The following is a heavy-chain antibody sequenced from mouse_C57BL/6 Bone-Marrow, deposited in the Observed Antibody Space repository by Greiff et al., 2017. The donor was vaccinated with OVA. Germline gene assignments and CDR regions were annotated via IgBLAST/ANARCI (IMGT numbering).Heavy chain of an antibody. Sequence: VQLQQPGTELVKPGASVKLSCKASGYTFTSYWMHWVQQRPGQGLEWIGNLNPSDGGTNYNEQFTSQATLTVDKSTSTAYMQLSSLTSEDTAAYYCARHSYGNYGYFDVWGTGTTVTVSS. D-gene: IGHD2-1*01. J-gene: IGHJ1*03. CDR2: LNPSDGGT. V-gene: IGHV1-53*01. CDR1: GYTFTSYW. CDR3: ARHSYGNYGYFDV.